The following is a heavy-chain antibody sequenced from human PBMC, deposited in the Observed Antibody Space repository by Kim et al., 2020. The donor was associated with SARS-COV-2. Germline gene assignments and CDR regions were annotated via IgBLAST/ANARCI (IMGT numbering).Heavy chain of an antibody. CDR2: IIPIFGTA. J-gene: IGHJ4*02. CDR1: GGTFSSYA. CDR3: ARSPGHESGYYMPGPYYFDG. D-gene: IGHD3-3*01. Sequence: SVKVSCKASGGTFSSYAISWVRQAPGQGLEWMGGIIPIFGTANYAQKFQGRVTITADESTSTAYMELSSLRSEDTAVYYCARSPGHESGYYMPGPYYFDGWGQGTLVSVSS. V-gene: IGHV1-69*13.